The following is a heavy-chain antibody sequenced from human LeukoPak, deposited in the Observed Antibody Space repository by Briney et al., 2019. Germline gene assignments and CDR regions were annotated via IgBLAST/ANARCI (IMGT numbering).Heavy chain of an antibody. D-gene: IGHD2-2*01. V-gene: IGHV3-11*01. Sequence: GGSLRLSCAASGFTFSDYYMSWIRQAPGKGLEWVSYISSSGSTIYYADSVKGRFTISRDNAKNSLYLQMNSLRAEDTAVYYCARDRYCSSTSCYDTYSIYYYGMDVWGQGTTVTVSS. CDR2: ISSSGSTI. J-gene: IGHJ6*02. CDR1: GFTFSDYY. CDR3: ARDRYCSSTSCYDTYSIYYYGMDV.